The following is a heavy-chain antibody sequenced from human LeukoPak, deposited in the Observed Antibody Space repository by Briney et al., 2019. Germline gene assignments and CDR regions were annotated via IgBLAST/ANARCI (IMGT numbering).Heavy chain of an antibody. CDR1: GFTVSSNY. Sequence: GGSLRLSCAAFGFTVSSNYMSWVRQAPGKGLEWVSVIYSGGSTYYADSVKGRFTISRDNSKNTLYLQMNSLRAEDTAVYYCASIQAVAGPRHYYYGMDVWGQGTTVTVSS. V-gene: IGHV3-66*02. CDR3: ASIQAVAGPRHYYYGMDV. J-gene: IGHJ6*02. CDR2: IYSGGST. D-gene: IGHD6-19*01.